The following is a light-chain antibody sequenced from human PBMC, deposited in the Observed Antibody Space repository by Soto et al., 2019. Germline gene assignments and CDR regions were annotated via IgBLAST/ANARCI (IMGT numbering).Light chain of an antibody. J-gene: IGKJ4*01. CDR2: DVS. CDR3: LPPSPLTT. CDR1: QSVSSNY. V-gene: IGKV3-11*01. Sequence: LTQSLGTLSLSPRERATLSCRASQSVSSNYLAWYQQKPGQPPRLLIYDVSVRATGIPARFSGSGSGTDFTLTISSLEPDDFAVYYCLPPSPLTTVCGGTKV.